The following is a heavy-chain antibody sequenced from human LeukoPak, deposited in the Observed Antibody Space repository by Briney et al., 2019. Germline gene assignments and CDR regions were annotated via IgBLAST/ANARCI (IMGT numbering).Heavy chain of an antibody. Sequence: GASVTVSCKASGYTFPSYDINWVRQATAQPLEWMGWMNPNSGNTGYAQKFQGRVTMTRNTSISTAYMELSSLRSEDTAVYYCARGRRSTSAAGTSRYYYYYYMDVWGKGTTVTVSS. D-gene: IGHD6-13*01. CDR2: MNPNSGNT. J-gene: IGHJ6*03. CDR3: ARGRRSTSAAGTSRYYYYYYMDV. V-gene: IGHV1-8*01. CDR1: GYTFPSYD.